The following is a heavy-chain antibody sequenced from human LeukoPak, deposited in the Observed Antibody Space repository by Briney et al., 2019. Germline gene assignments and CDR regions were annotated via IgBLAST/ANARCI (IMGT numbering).Heavy chain of an antibody. V-gene: IGHV4-59*01. CDR1: GGSISSYY. J-gene: IGHJ2*01. CDR2: IYYSGST. CDR3: ARDPGWYCSSTSCFSYWYFDL. D-gene: IGHD2-2*01. Sequence: SETLSLTCTVSGGSISSYYWSWIRQPPGKGLGWIGYIYYSGSTNYNPSLKSRVTISVDTSKNQFSLKLSPVTAADTAVYYCARDPGWYCSSTSCFSYWYFDLWGRGTLVTVSS.